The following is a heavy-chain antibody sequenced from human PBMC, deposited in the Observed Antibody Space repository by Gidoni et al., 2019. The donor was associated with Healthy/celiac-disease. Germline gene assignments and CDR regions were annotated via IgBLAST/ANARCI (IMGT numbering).Heavy chain of an antibody. J-gene: IGHJ4*02. Sequence: EVQLVESGGGLVQPGGSLRPSCAASGFTFSSYAMSWVRQAPGKGLEWFSAISGSGGSTYYADSVKGRFTISRDNSKNTLYLQMNSLRAEDTAVYYCAKGGWGIAAAGTRGRLGYFDYWGQGTLVTVSS. D-gene: IGHD6-13*01. CDR3: AKGGWGIAAAGTRGRLGYFDY. CDR1: GFTFSSYA. V-gene: IGHV3-23*04. CDR2: ISGSGGST.